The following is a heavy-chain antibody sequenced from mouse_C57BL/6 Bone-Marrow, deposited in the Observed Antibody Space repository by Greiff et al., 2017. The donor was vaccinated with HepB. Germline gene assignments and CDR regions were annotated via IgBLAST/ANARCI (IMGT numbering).Heavy chain of an antibody. CDR2: IYSGDGDT. V-gene: IGHV1-82*01. CDR1: DNAFSSSW. J-gene: IGHJ2*01. CDR3: ERYKGYFDY. Sequence: VKRQKSRTELVKPGASLKIYYTEYDNAFSSSWMNWVEKRNGTGLEWIGRIYSGDGDTNYNGKVKGKATRTSDKSSSTAYMQLSSLTSEDSAVYFCERYKGYFDYWGQGTTLTVSS. D-gene: IGHD1-3*01.